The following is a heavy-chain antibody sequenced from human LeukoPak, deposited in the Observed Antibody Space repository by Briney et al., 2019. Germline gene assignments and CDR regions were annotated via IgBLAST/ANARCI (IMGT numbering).Heavy chain of an antibody. CDR1: GGSISRRSYY. CDR2: IYYSGST. V-gene: IGHV4-39*01. J-gene: IGHJ4*02. Sequence: PLETLSLTCTVSGGSISRRSYYWGWIRQPPGKGLEWIGSIYYSGSTYYNPSLKSRVTISVDTSKNQFSLKLSSVTAADTAVYYCASYPYYGSGSTYWGQGTLVTVSS. CDR3: ASYPYYGSGSTY. D-gene: IGHD3-10*01.